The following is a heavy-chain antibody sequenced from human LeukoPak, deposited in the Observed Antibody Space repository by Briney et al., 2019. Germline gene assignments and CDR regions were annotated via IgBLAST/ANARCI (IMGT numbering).Heavy chain of an antibody. CDR2: INHSGST. CDR1: GGSFSGYY. J-gene: IGHJ5*02. D-gene: IGHD3-16*02. V-gene: IGHV4-34*01. CDR3: ARGQYYDYVWGSYRYNWFDP. Sequence: SETLFLTCAVYGGSFSGYYWSWIRQPPGKGLEWIGEINHSGSTNYNPSLKSRVTISVDTSKNQFSLKLSPVTAADTAVYYCARGQYYDYVWGSYRYNWFDPWGQGTLVTVSS.